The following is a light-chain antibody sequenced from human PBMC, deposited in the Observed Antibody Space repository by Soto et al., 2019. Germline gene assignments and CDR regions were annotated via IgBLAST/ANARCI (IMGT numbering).Light chain of an antibody. J-gene: IGKJ3*01. V-gene: IGKV1-5*03. CDR3: QQYNSYSQFT. CDR1: QSIKNW. CDR2: KAS. Sequence: DIQMTQSPSTLSASVGDRVTITCRASQSIKNWLAWYQQKPGEAPKLLIYKASTLESGVPSRFSGSGSGTEFTLTISCLQPDDVENYHCQQYNSYSQFTFGPGTKVDIK.